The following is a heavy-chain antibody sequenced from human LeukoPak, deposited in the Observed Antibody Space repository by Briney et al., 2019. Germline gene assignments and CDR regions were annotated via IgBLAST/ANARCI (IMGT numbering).Heavy chain of an antibody. D-gene: IGHD6-6*01. J-gene: IGHJ5*02. CDR2: IYPGDSDT. V-gene: IGHV5-51*01. CDR1: GYSFTSYW. Sequence: GESLKISCKGSGYSFTSYWIGWVRQMPGKGLEWMGIIYPGDSDTRYSPSFQGQVTISADKSISTAYLQWSSLKASDTAMYYCARRDIAARPGGWFDPWGQGTLVTVSS. CDR3: ARRDIAARPGGWFDP.